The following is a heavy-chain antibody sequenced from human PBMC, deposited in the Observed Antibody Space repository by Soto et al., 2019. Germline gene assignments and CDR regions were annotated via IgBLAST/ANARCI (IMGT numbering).Heavy chain of an antibody. CDR2: IIPIFGTA. Sequence: SVKVCFKAYGGPFSSYAISLVRQAPGQGLEWMGGIIPIFGTANYAQKFQGRVTITADESTSTAYMELSSLRSEDTAVYYCARGYGPGSYEYYYYGMDVWGQGTTVTV. V-gene: IGHV1-69*13. CDR3: ARGYGPGSYEYYYYGMDV. CDR1: GGPFSSYA. J-gene: IGHJ6*02. D-gene: IGHD3-10*01.